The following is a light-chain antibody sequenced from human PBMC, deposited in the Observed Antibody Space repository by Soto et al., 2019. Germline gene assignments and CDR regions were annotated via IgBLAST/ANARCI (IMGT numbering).Light chain of an antibody. CDR2: EVN. CDR3: SSYAGSNNLI. V-gene: IGLV2-8*01. Sequence: QSALTQPPSASGSPGQSVTISCTGTSSDLGDYDCVSWYQQHPGKAPKLMIYEVNKRPSGVPDRFSGSKSGNTASLTVTGLQAEDEADYYCSSYAGSNNLIFGGGTKVTVL. CDR1: SSDLGDYDC. J-gene: IGLJ2*01.